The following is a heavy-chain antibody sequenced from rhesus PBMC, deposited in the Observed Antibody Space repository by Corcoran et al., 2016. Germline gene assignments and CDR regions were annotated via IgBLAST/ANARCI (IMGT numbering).Heavy chain of an antibody. J-gene: IGHJ4*01. CDR2: IDSSGNT. CDR1: GGSISGYW. Sequence: QVQLQESGPGLVKPSETLSLTCAVSGGSISGYWWSWIRQPPGKGLEWIGRIDSSGNTDYIPSLKSRVTISRDTAKNQFSLKLSSVTAADTAVYYCARDFQLAYWGQGVLVTVSS. CDR3: ARDFQLAY. V-gene: IGHV4-160*01.